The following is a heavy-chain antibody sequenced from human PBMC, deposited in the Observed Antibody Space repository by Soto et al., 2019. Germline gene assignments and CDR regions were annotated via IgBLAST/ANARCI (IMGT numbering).Heavy chain of an antibody. CDR2: IYYSGST. CDR3: ARDLAGTTIWFDP. CDR1: GGSISSGGYY. D-gene: IGHD1-7*01. J-gene: IGHJ5*02. V-gene: IGHV4-31*03. Sequence: QVQLQESGPGLVKPSQTLSLTCTVSGGSISSGGYYWSWIRQHPGKGLEWIGYIYYSGSTYYNPSLKSRVTISVETSKNQFSLKLSSVTAADTAVYYCARDLAGTTIWFDPWGQGTLVTVSS.